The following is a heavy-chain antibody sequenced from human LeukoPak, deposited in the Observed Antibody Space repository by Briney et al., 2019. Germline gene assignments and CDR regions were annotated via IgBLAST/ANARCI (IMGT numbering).Heavy chain of an antibody. J-gene: IGHJ4*02. D-gene: IGHD5-18*01. CDR2: INHSGST. V-gene: IGHV4-34*01. CDR3: ARGRGYSYVN. CDR1: GGSFNGYY. Sequence: ASETLSLTCAVYGGSFNGYYWSWIRQPPGKGLEWIGEINHSGSTNYNPSLKSRVTISVDTSKNQFSLKLSSVTAADTAVYYCARGRGYSYVNWGQGTLVTVSS.